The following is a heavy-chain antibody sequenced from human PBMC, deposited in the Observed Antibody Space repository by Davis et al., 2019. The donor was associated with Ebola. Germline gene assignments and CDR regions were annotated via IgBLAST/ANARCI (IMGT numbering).Heavy chain of an antibody. CDR3: AAGHSSGWYALDY. CDR2: IYYSGST. V-gene: IGHV4-39*01. CDR1: GGSISSSSYY. Sequence: MPSETLSLTCTVSGGSISSSSYYWGWIRQPPGKGLEWIGSIYYSGSTYYNPSLKSRVTISVDRSKNQFSLKLSSVTAADTAVYYCAAGHSSGWYALDYWGQGTLVTVSS. D-gene: IGHD6-19*01. J-gene: IGHJ4*02.